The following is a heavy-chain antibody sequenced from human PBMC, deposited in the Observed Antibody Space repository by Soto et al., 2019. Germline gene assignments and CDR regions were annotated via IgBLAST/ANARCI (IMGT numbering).Heavy chain of an antibody. D-gene: IGHD2-21*02. CDR3: AHRRCYLGGGDCYSGNWFDP. Sequence: AGESLKISCKGSGYSFAGYWITWVRQKPGKGLEWMGRIDPSDSQTYYSPSFRGHVTISATKSITTVFLQWSSLRASDTAMYYCAHRRCYLGGGDCYSGNWFDPWGQGTLVTVSS. CDR1: GYSFAGYW. J-gene: IGHJ5*02. V-gene: IGHV5-10-1*01. CDR2: IDPSDSQT.